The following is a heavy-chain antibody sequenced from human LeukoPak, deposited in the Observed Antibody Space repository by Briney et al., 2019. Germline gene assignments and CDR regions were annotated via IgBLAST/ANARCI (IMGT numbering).Heavy chain of an antibody. CDR1: GITFRSHA. J-gene: IGHJ4*02. CDR3: ARDINDY. V-gene: IGHV3-21*01. CDR2: ISSSSSYI. Sequence: GGSLRLSSAASGITFRSHAMRWVRQAPGKGLEWVTSISSSSSYIYYADSVKGRFTISRDNAKNSLYLQMNSLRAEDTAVYYIARDINDYWGQGPLVTVSS.